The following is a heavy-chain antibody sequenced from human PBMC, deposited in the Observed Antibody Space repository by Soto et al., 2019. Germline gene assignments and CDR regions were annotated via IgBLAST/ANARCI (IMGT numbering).Heavy chain of an antibody. D-gene: IGHD4-17*01. J-gene: IGHJ4*02. Sequence: QVQLQESGPGLVKPSETLSLTCAVSNGSINTSFWWSWVRQSPGKALEWIGEIYHHGSTNYNPSLKSRVTVSIDKSKNQFSLKLYSVTTADTAIYYCVRRFSVTTMRGFFDSWGQGSLVTVSS. CDR1: NGSINTSFW. V-gene: IGHV4-4*02. CDR2: IYHHGST. CDR3: VRRFSVTTMRGFFDS.